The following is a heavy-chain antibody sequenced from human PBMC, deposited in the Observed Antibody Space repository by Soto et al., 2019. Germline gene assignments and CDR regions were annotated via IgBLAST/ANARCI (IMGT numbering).Heavy chain of an antibody. V-gene: IGHV3-15*01. CDR2: IKSKTDGGTT. CDR1: GFTFSNAW. CDR3: TTEDIVVVVAANFDY. D-gene: IGHD2-15*01. J-gene: IGHJ4*02. Sequence: GGSLRLSCAAPGFTFSNAWMSWVRQAPGKGLEWVGRIKSKTDGGTTDYAAPVKGRFTISRDDSKNTLYLQMNSLKTEDTAVYYCTTEDIVVVVAANFDYWGQGTLVTVSS.